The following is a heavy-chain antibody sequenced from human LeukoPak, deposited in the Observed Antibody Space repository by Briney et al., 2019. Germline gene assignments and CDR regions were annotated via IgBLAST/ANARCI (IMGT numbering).Heavy chain of an antibody. J-gene: IGHJ4*02. Sequence: SETLSLTCAVYGGSFSGYYWSWIRQPPGKGLEWIGEINHSGSTNYNPSLKSRVTISVDTSKNQFSLKLSSVTAADTAVYYCARAYAADTYYFDYWGQGTLVTVSS. CDR2: INHSGST. CDR3: ARAYAADTYYFDY. CDR1: GGSFSGYY. V-gene: IGHV4-34*01. D-gene: IGHD6-13*01.